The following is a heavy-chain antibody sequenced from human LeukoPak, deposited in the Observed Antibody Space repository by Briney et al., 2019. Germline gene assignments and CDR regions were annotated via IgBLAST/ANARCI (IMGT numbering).Heavy chain of an antibody. CDR1: GFTFSSYW. CDR3: TRAGGEGSSWYELGHGMDV. V-gene: IGHV3-7*01. J-gene: IGHJ6*02. D-gene: IGHD6-13*01. Sequence: GGSLRLSCAASGFTFSSYWMSWVRQAPGKGLEWVANIKQDGSEKYYVDSVKGRFTISRDNAKNSLYLQMNSLRAEDTAVYYCTRAGGEGSSWYELGHGMDVWGQGTTVTVSS. CDR2: IKQDGSEK.